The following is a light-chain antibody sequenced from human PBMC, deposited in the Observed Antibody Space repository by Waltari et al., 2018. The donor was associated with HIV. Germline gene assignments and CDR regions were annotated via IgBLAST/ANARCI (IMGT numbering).Light chain of an antibody. CDR3: QQVNDYPLT. CDR2: AAS. V-gene: IGKV1-9*01. J-gene: IGKJ4*01. Sequence: DIQLTQSPSFLSASVGDRITITCRAGQGISSFLGWYQQKPGKAPKLLIYAASTLQSGVPSRFSGSGSGTEFTLTISSLQPEDFATYYCQQVNDYPLTFGGGTEVEIK. CDR1: QGISSF.